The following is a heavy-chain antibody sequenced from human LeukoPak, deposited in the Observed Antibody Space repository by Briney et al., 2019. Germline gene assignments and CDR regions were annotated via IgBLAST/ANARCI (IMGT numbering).Heavy chain of an antibody. CDR3: ARERTYYDTLTGYYNAFDI. CDR1: GFTFSSYG. J-gene: IGHJ3*02. Sequence: GRSLRLSCAASGFTFSSYGMHWVRQAPGKGLEWVAVISYDGSNKYYADSVKGRFTISRDNAKNSLYLQMNSLRAEDTAVYYCARERTYYDTLTGYYNAFDIWGQGTMVTVSS. V-gene: IGHV3-30*03. D-gene: IGHD3-9*01. CDR2: ISYDGSNK.